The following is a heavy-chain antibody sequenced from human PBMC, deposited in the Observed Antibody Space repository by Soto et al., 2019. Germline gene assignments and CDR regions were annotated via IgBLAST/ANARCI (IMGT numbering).Heavy chain of an antibody. Sequence: SETLSLTCTVSGGSISSYYWSWIRQPPGKGLEWIGYIYYSGSTNYNPSLKSRVTISADKSISTAYLQWSSLKASDTAMYYCARAEYYDILTGYYNGAFDIWGQGTMVTVSS. D-gene: IGHD3-9*01. J-gene: IGHJ3*02. CDR3: ARAEYYDILTGYYNGAFDI. CDR1: GGSISSYY. CDR2: IYYSGST. V-gene: IGHV4-59*12.